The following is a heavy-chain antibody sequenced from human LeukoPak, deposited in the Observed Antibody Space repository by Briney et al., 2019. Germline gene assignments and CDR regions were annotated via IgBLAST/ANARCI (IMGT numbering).Heavy chain of an antibody. CDR2: ISSSSSYK. D-gene: IGHD5-18*01. CDR3: ARTTTAMDAFDI. CDR1: GFTFSTYS. V-gene: IGHV3-21*01. Sequence: GGSLRLSCVASGFTFSTYSMNWVRQAPGKGLEWVSSISSSSSYKYYADSVKGRFTISRDNAKNSLYLQMNSLRAEDTAVYYCARTTTAMDAFDIWGQGTMVTVSS. J-gene: IGHJ3*02.